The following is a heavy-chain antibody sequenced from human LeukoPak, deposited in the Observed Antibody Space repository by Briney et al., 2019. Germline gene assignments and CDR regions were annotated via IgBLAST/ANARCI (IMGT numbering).Heavy chain of an antibody. CDR1: GFTFSSYA. J-gene: IGHJ4*02. V-gene: IGHV3-23*01. CDR2: ISGSGGST. CDR3: AKSEYYDSSGYYEGALYY. D-gene: IGHD3-22*01. Sequence: GGSLRLSCAASGFTFSSYAMSWVRQAPGKGLEWVSAISGSGGSTYYADSVKGRFTISRDNSKSTLYLQMNSLRAEDTAVYYCAKSEYYDSSGYYEGALYYWGQGTLVTVSS.